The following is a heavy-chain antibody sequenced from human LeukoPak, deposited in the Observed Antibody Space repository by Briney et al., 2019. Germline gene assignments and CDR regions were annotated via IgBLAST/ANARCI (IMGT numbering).Heavy chain of an antibody. D-gene: IGHD3-16*02. Sequence: PGGSLRLSCAASGFTFSSTYMSWVRQAPGKGLEWVSVIYSGGKVYYIDSVKGRFTISRDNSKNTLYLQMNSLRAEDTAVYYCAKDYDYVWGSYRFDYWGQGTLVTVSS. V-gene: IGHV3-53*05. CDR1: GFTFSSTY. J-gene: IGHJ4*02. CDR2: IYSGGKV. CDR3: AKDYDYVWGSYRFDY.